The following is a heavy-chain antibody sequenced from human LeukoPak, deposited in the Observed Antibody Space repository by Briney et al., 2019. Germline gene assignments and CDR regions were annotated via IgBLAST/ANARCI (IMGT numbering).Heavy chain of an antibody. CDR2: IYPGDSDT. V-gene: IGHV5-51*01. D-gene: IGHD1-14*01. J-gene: IGHJ2*01. CDR1: GYSFTNYW. Sequence: GESLKISFKGSGYSFTNYWIGWVRQMSGEGLEWMGIIYPGDSDTRYSPSFQGQVTISADKSISTAYLHWSSLQASDTAMYYCARRNPYNWYFDLWGRGTLVTVSS. CDR3: ARRNPYNWYFDL.